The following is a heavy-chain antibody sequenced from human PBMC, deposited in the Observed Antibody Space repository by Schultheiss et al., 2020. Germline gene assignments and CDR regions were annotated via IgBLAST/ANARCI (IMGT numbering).Heavy chain of an antibody. CDR2: MNPNSGNT. J-gene: IGHJ4*02. Sequence: ASVKVSCKASGYTFTSYDINWVRQVTGQGPEWMGWMNPNSGNTGYAQKFQGRVTMTRNTSISTAYMELTSLRSEDTAVYFCARGAGQLTLPNGDYWGQGTLVTVSS. D-gene: IGHD6-13*01. V-gene: IGHV1-8*02. CDR1: GYTFTSYD. CDR3: ARGAGQLTLPNGDY.